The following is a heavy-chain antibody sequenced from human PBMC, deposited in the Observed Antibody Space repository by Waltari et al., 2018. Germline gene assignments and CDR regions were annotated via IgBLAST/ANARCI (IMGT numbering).Heavy chain of an antibody. Sequence: QVQLVESGGGVVQPGRSLRLSCAASGFTFSSYAMHWVRQAPGKGLEGVAVISYDGSNKYYADSVKGRFTISRDNSKNTLYLQMNSLRAEDTAVYYCARPDYDIVGFDPWGQGTLVTVSS. D-gene: IGHD3-9*01. CDR3: ARPDYDIVGFDP. CDR1: GFTFSSYA. CDR2: ISYDGSNK. J-gene: IGHJ5*02. V-gene: IGHV3-30*01.